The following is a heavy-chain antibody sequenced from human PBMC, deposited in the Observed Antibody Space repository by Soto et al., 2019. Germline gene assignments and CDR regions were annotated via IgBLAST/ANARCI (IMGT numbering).Heavy chain of an antibody. CDR2: IYHSGST. D-gene: IGHD3-9*01. J-gene: IGHJ4*02. CDR1: GGSISRSNW. Sequence: SETLSLTCAVSGGSISRSNWWSWVRQPPGKGLEWIGEIYHSGSTNDPPSLKSRVTLSVDKSKNQFSLKLTSLTAADTAVYYCARSINFDWLFFDNWGQGTLVTVSS. V-gene: IGHV4-4*02. CDR3: ARSINFDWLFFDN.